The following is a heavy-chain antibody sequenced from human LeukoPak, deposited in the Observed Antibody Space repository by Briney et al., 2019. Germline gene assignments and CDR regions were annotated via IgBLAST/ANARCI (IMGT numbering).Heavy chain of an antibody. V-gene: IGHV3-30*04. CDR2: ISYDGSYK. CDR1: GFTFSNYA. Sequence: GESLRLSCAASGFTFSNYAIHWVRQAPGKGLDWVAVISYDGSYKDYADSVKGRFTISRDNSRNTVNLQMNSLRAEDTAVYYCARGARKGDDYGGFFDYWGQGTLVTVSS. J-gene: IGHJ4*02. D-gene: IGHD4-23*01. CDR3: ARGARKGDDYGGFFDY.